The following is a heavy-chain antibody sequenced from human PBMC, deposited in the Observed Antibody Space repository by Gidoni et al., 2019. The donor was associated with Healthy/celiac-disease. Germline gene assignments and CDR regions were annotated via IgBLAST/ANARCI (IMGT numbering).Heavy chain of an antibody. CDR2: IVVGSGNT. J-gene: IGHJ4*02. V-gene: IGHV1-58*01. D-gene: IGHD5-18*01. Sequence: QMQLVQSGPEVKKPGTSVKVSCRASGFTFTSSAVQWVRQARGQGLEWIGWIVVGSGNTNYAQKFQERVTITRDMSTSTAYMELSSLRSEDTAVYYCAATGYSYGQYFDYWGQGTLVTVSS. CDR1: GFTFTSSA. CDR3: AATGYSYGQYFDY.